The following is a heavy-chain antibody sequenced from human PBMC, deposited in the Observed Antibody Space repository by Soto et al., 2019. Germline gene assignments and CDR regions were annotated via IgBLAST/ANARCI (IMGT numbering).Heavy chain of an antibody. Sequence: QVQLQESGPGLVKPSQTLSLTCTVSGGSISSGGYYWSWICQHPGKGLEWIGYIYYSGSTYYNPSLKSRVTISVDTSKNQFSLKLSSVTAADTAVYYCARGGSLYYYGMDVWGQGTTVTVSS. CDR1: GGSISSGGYY. CDR2: IYYSGST. CDR3: ARGGSLYYYGMDV. D-gene: IGHD3-10*01. V-gene: IGHV4-31*03. J-gene: IGHJ6*02.